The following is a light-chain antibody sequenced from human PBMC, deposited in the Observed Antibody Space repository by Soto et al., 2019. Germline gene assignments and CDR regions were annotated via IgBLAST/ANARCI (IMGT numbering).Light chain of an antibody. Sequence: QSVLTQPTSVSGSPGQSVTISCTGTSSDVGSYNSVSWYQQPPGTAPKLLIFEVTNRPSGAPDRFSGSRSGNTASLTISGLQAEDEADYYCSSFTSSSTGVFGGGTKVTVL. CDR1: SSDVGSYNS. V-gene: IGLV2-18*02. J-gene: IGLJ3*02. CDR3: SSFTSSSTGV. CDR2: EVT.